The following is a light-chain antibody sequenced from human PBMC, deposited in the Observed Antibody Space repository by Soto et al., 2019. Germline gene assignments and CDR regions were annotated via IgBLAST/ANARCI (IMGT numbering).Light chain of an antibody. V-gene: IGKV3-11*01. CDR2: DAS. CDR3: QVRDVWPT. CDR1: QSVSTS. Sequence: IVLTQSPATLSLSPGERAALSCRASQSVSTSLAWYQHKPGKAPRLIIYDASKRAPGIPARFSGSGSGTDFTLTISSPEPEDFAVYYCQVRDVWPTFGQGTKVEIK. J-gene: IGKJ1*01.